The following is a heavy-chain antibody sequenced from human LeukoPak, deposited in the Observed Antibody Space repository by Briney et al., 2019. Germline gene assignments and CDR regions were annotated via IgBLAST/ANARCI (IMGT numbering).Heavy chain of an antibody. D-gene: IGHD2-15*01. CDR3: ARHEGYCSGGSCYSVRGFGP. CDR1: GGSISSTSSY. V-gene: IGHV4-39*01. Sequence: KPSETLSLTCTVSGGSISSTSSYWGWIRQPPGKGLEWIGSIFYSGTTYYNPSLKSRVTISVDTSKNQFSLKLTSVTATDTSVYYCARHEGYCSGGSCYSVRGFGPWGQGTLVTVSS. CDR2: IFYSGTT. J-gene: IGHJ5*02.